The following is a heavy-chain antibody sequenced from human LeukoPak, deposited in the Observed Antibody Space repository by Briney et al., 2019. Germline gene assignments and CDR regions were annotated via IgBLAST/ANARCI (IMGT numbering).Heavy chain of an antibody. CDR1: GFTFSSYA. J-gene: IGHJ4*02. V-gene: IGHV3-23*01. CDR3: AKRSNYYDSSGIASRRPYYFDY. D-gene: IGHD3-22*01. Sequence: SGGSLRLSCAASGFTFSSYAMSWVRQAPGKGLEWVSAISGSGGSTYYADSVKGRFTISRDNSKNTLYLQMNSLRAEDTAVYYCAKRSNYYDSSGIASRRPYYFDYWGQGTLVTVSS. CDR2: ISGSGGST.